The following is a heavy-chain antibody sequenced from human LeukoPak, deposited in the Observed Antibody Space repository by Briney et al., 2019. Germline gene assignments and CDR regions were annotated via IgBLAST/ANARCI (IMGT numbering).Heavy chain of an antibody. V-gene: IGHV4-34*01. J-gene: IGHJ4*02. CDR1: GGSFSVYY. CDR2: INHSGST. Sequence: SETLSLICAVYGGSFSVYYWSWIRQPPGKGLEWIGEINHSGSTNYNPSLKSRVTISVDTSKNQFSLKLSSVTAADTAVYYCARRWGDYDYVWGSYRRPFDYWGQGTLVTVSS. CDR3: ARRWGDYDYVWGSYRRPFDY. D-gene: IGHD3-16*02.